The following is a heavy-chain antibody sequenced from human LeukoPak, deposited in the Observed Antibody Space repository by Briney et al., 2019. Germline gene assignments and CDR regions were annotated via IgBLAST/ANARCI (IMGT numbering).Heavy chain of an antibody. CDR3: SEGYFEPFDH. V-gene: IGHV4-59*02. CDR1: GVSVSTSH. D-gene: IGHD2/OR15-2a*01. J-gene: IGHJ4*02. CDR2: LSYTGKT. Sequence: SETLSLTCNVSGVSVSTSHWNWIRQRPGKGLEWIGCLSYTGKTGYNPSLKSRVSISLGSSNHHFPLKLTSVTAAATAVYSCSEGYFEPFDHWGQGILVTVSS.